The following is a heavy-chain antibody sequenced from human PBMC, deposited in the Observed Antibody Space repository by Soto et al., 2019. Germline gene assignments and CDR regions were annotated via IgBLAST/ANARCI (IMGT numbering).Heavy chain of an antibody. V-gene: IGHV1-3*01. J-gene: IGHJ3*02. CDR1: GYTFTSYA. CDR3: ARYLEWEPLPGPRDDAFDI. D-gene: IGHD1-26*01. Sequence: GASVKVSCKASGYTFTSYAMHWVRQAPGQRLEWMGWINAGNGNTKYSQKFQGRVTITRDTSASTAYMELSSLRSEDTAVYYCARYLEWEPLPGPRDDAFDIWGQGTMVTVPS. CDR2: INAGNGNT.